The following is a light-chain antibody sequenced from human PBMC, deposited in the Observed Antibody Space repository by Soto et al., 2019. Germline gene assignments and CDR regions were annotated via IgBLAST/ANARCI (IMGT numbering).Light chain of an antibody. CDR2: DAS. CDR3: QQRSNWPIT. J-gene: IGKJ5*01. CDR1: QSVSSY. Sequence: EIELTQSPATLSLSPGERATLSCRASQSVSSYLAWYQQKPGQAPRLLIYDASNRATGIPARFSGSGSGTDFTLTISSLEPEDFAVYYCQQRSNWPITFGQGTHWRL. V-gene: IGKV3-11*01.